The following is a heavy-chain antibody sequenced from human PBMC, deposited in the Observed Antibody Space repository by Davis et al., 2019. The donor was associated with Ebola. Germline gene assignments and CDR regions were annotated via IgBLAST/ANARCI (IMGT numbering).Heavy chain of an antibody. V-gene: IGHV1-18*01. Sequence: ASVKVSCKASGYTFTNFGLSWVRQAPGQGLEWMGWISAYHGIANYAQKLQGRVTMTTDTSTSTAYMELRSLRSDDTAVYYCARVLYEVGWFDPWGQGTLVTVSS. CDR2: ISAYHGIA. D-gene: IGHD2/OR15-2a*01. CDR1: GYTFTNFG. CDR3: ARVLYEVGWFDP. J-gene: IGHJ5*02.